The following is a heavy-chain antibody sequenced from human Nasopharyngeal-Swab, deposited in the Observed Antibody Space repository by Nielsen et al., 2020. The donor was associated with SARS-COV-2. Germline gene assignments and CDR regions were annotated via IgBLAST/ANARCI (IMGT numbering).Heavy chain of an antibody. CDR2: IYYSGST. CDR3: ARQDVQYYDILNEVTTQVFDY. D-gene: IGHD3-9*01. CDR1: GGSISSSSYY. J-gene: IGHJ4*02. V-gene: IGHV4-39*01. Sequence: SETLSPTCTVSGGSISSSSYYWGWIRQPLGKGLEWIGSIYYSGSTYYNPSLKSRVTISVDTSKNQFSLKLSSVTAADTAVYYCARQDVQYYDILNEVTTQVFDYWGQGTLVTVSS.